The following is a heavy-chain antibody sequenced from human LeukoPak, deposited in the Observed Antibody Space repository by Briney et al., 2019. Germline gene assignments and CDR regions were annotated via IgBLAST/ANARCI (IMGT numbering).Heavy chain of an antibody. CDR1: GYSISSGYY. Sequence: SETLSLTCTVSGYSISSGYYWGWIRQPPGKGLEWIGSIYHSGSTYYNPSLKSRVTISVDTSKNQFSLKLSSVTAADTAVYYCARLSHIVATFDYWGQGTLVTVSS. J-gene: IGHJ4*02. CDR2: IYHSGST. D-gene: IGHD5-12*01. V-gene: IGHV4-38-2*02. CDR3: ARLSHIVATFDY.